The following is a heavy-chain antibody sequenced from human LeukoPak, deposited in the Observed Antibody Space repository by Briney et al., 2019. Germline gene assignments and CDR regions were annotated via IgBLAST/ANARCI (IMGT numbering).Heavy chain of an antibody. CDR2: IYDTGST. D-gene: IGHD4-23*01. J-gene: IGHJ4*02. CDR3: AREGYGGRADY. CDR1: DGSIRSFY. Sequence: SETLSLTCTVSDGSIRSFYWSRIRQPPGMGLEWIGSIYDTGSTKYNPSLKSRVTISVDTSKNQFSLKLSSVTAADTAVYYCAREGYGGRADYWGQGTLVTVSS. V-gene: IGHV4-59*08.